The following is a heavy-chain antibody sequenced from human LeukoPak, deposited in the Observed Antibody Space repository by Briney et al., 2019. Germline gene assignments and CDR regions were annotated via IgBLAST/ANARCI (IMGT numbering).Heavy chain of an antibody. Sequence: GGSLRLSCAASGFTFSSYGMHWVRQAPGKGLEWVAVISHDGSNKYYADSVKGRFTISRDNAKNSLYLQMNSLRAEDTAVYYCARDSYYDILTDYYLGGPGGWFDPWGQGTLVTVSS. CDR2: ISHDGSNK. D-gene: IGHD3-9*01. V-gene: IGHV3-30*03. CDR1: GFTFSSYG. J-gene: IGHJ5*02. CDR3: ARDSYYDILTDYYLGGPGGWFDP.